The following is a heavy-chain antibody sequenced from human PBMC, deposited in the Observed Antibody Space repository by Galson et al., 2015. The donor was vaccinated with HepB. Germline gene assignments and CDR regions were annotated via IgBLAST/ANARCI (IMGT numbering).Heavy chain of an antibody. J-gene: IGHJ6*02. Sequence: SLRLSCAGSGFTFSSYAMSWVRQAPGKGLEWVSGIGSSGVNTYYADSVKGRFTISRDNSKNTLSLQMNSLRADDTAVYYCAKDYRYCSSISCFYPPCLDVWGQGTTVTVSS. D-gene: IGHD2-2*01. CDR2: IGSSGVNT. V-gene: IGHV3-23*01. CDR3: AKDYRYCSSISCFYPPCLDV. CDR1: GFTFSSYA.